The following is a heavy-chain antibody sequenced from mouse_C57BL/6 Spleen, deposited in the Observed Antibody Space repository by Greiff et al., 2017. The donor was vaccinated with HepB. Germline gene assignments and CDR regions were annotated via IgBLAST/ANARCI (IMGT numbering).Heavy chain of an antibody. V-gene: IGHV10-1*01. CDR1: GFSFNTYA. J-gene: IGHJ2*01. Sequence: EVKLVESGGGLVQPKGSLKLSCAASGFSFNTYAMHWVRQAPGKGLEWVARIRSKSNNYATYYADSVKDRFTISRDDSESMLYLQMNNLKTEDTAMYYCVRQNFFYFDYWGQGTTLTVSS. CDR2: IRSKSNNYAT. CDR3: VRQNFFYFDY.